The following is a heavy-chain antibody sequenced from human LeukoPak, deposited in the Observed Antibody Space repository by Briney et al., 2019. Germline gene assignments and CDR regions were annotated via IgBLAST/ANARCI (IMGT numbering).Heavy chain of an antibody. CDR2: IYYSGST. Sequence: SETLSLTCTVSGGSISSGDYYWSWIHQPPGKGLEWIGYIYYSGSTYYNPSLKSRVTISVDTSKNQFSLKLSSVTAADTAVHYCARVRGLRCFDYWGQGTLVTVSS. CDR1: GGSISSGDYY. CDR3: ARVRGLRCFDY. J-gene: IGHJ4*02. V-gene: IGHV4-30-4*01. D-gene: IGHD4-17*01.